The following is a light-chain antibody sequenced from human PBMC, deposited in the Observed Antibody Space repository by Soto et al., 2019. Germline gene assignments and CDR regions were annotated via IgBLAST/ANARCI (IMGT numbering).Light chain of an antibody. V-gene: IGKV3-15*01. CDR1: QSISTN. CDR3: QQYDNWPPLT. J-gene: IGKJ5*01. CDR2: GAS. Sequence: EIVMTQSPATLSVSPGERATLSCRASQSISTNLAWYQQKPGQAPRLLIYGASTRATGFPARFSGSGSGTEFPLTISSLQSEDFAVYYCQQYDNWPPLTFGQGTRLEIK.